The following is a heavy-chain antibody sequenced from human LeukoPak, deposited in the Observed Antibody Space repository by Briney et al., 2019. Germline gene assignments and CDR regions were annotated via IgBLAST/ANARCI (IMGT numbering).Heavy chain of an antibody. CDR3: ARDLGYSSSPDIPLDY. CDR2: ISAYNGNT. D-gene: IGHD6-6*01. Sequence: ASVKVSCKASGYTFTSYVISWVRQAPGQGLEWMEWISAYNGNTNYAQKLQGRVTMTTDASTSTAYMDLRSLTSDDTAVFYCARDLGYSSSPDIPLDYWGQGTLVTVSS. J-gene: IGHJ4*02. V-gene: IGHV1-18*01. CDR1: GYTFTSYV.